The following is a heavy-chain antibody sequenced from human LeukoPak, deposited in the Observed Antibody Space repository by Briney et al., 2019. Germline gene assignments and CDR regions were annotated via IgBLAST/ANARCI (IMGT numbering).Heavy chain of an antibody. J-gene: IGHJ6*02. CDR1: GFTVSSNY. D-gene: IGHD3-10*01. Sequence: PGGSLRLSCAASGFTVSSNYMSWVRQAPGKGLEWVSVIYSGGSTYYADSVKGRFTISRDNSKNTLYLQMNSLRAEDTAVYYCARGPLTMVRGVIITNDYYYGMDVWGQGTTVTVSS. V-gene: IGHV3-66*01. CDR3: ARGPLTMVRGVIITNDYYYGMDV. CDR2: IYSGGST.